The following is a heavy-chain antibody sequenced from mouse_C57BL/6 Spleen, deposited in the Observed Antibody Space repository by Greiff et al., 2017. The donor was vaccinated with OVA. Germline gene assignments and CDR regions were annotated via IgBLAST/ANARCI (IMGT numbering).Heavy chain of an antibody. V-gene: IGHV1-64*01. Sequence: VKLQQSGAELVKPGASVKLSCKASGYTFTSYWMHWVKQRPGQGLEWIGMIHPNSGSTNYNEKFKSKATLTVDKSSSTAYMQLSSLTSEDSAVYYCAKGTYGYEERYFDYWGQGTTLTVSS. D-gene: IGHD2-2*01. CDR1: GYTFTSYW. J-gene: IGHJ2*01. CDR3: AKGTYGYEERYFDY. CDR2: IHPNSGST.